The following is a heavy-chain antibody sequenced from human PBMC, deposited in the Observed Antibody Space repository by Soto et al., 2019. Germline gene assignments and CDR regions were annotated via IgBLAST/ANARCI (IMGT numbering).Heavy chain of an antibody. J-gene: IGHJ4*02. CDR2: ISGSGDST. Sequence: EVQLLESGGGLVQAGMSLRLSCAASGFAFNDYTMTWARQAPGKGLEWVSGISGSGDSTYYADTVKGRFTISRDNSKNTLYLQMNNLRAEDTAVYYCAKDYYYDSSGYFSPLDNWGQGTLVAVSS. CDR3: AKDYYYDSSGYFSPLDN. CDR1: GFAFNDYT. V-gene: IGHV3-23*01. D-gene: IGHD3-22*01.